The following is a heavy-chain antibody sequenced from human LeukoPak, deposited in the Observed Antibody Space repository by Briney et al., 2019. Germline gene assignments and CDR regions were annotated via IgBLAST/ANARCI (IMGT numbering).Heavy chain of an antibody. V-gene: IGHV3-23*01. D-gene: IGHD5-18*01. Sequence: GGSLRLSCAASGFTFSSYAMNWVRQAPGKGLEWVSTVSGSGGSTYYADSVKGRFTMSRDDSKNTLYLQMNSLRAEDTAIYYCAKGIGAYSYGFDYWGQGTLVTVSS. CDR1: GFTFSSYA. J-gene: IGHJ4*02. CDR2: VSGSGGST. CDR3: AKGIGAYSYGFDY.